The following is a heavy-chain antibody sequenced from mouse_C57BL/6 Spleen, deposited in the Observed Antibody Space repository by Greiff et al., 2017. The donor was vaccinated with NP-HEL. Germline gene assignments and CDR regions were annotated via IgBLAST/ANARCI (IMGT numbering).Heavy chain of an antibody. J-gene: IGHJ4*01. D-gene: IGHD1-1*01. CDR3: ARRDYYGSSYAMDY. CDR1: GYSITSGYY. CDR2: ISYDGSN. Sequence: EVKLEESGPGLVKPSQSLSLTCSVTGYSITSGYYWNWIRQFPGNKLEWMGYISYDGSNNYNPSLKNRISITRDPSKNQFFLKLNSVTTEDTATYYCARRDYYGSSYAMDYWGQGTSVTVSS. V-gene: IGHV3-6*01.